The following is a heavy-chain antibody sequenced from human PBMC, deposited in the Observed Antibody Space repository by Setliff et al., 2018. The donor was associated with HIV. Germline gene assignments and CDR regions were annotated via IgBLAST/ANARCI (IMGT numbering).Heavy chain of an antibody. J-gene: IGHJ4*02. CDR2: IHYNERT. D-gene: IGHD6-13*01. V-gene: IGHV4-39*07. Sequence: KASETLSLTCTVSGGSASNSRYYWAWIRQPPGKGLEYIGSIHYNERTYYNPSLKSRVTISVDTSKNQFSLKLSSVTAADTAVYYCARATTGYSSSWYDYWGQGTLVTVSS. CDR1: GGSASNSRYY. CDR3: ARATTGYSSSWYDY.